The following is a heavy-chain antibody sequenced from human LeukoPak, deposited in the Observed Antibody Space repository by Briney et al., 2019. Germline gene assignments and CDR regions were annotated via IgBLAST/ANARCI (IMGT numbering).Heavy chain of an antibody. CDR2: MKISDGTT. J-gene: IGHJ4*02. CDR1: GYTFTSYG. Sequence: ASVKVSCKASGYTFTSYGISWVRQAPGQGLEWMGIMKISDGTTKYAQKLQGRVSLTRDTSTNTVYMELSSLRSEDTAVYYCASATVWGLNLFDYWGQGTLVTVSS. V-gene: IGHV1-46*01. D-gene: IGHD3-10*02. CDR3: ASATVWGLNLFDY.